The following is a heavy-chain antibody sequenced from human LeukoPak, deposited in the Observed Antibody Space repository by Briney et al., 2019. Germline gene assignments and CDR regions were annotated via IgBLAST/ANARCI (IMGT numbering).Heavy chain of an antibody. J-gene: IGHJ4*02. CDR1: GFTFSSYW. V-gene: IGHV3-7*01. CDR2: IKQDGSEK. CDR3: ARDANYDYVWGSYPVY. D-gene: IGHD3-16*02. Sequence: GGSLRLSCAASGFTFSSYWMSWVRQGPGKGLEWVANIKQDGSEKYYVDSVKGRFTISRDNAKNSLYLQMNSLRAKDTAVYYCARDANYDYVWGSYPVYWGQGTLVTVSS.